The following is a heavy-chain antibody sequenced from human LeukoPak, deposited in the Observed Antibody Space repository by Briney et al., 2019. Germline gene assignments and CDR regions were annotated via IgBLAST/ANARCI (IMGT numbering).Heavy chain of an antibody. J-gene: IGHJ3*02. CDR2: ISGGGGDYS. D-gene: IGHD5-12*01. CDR1: GFTFKSFA. V-gene: IGHV3-23*01. CDR3: ARGYSGYDVDAFDI. Sequence: GGSLRLSCVGSGFTFKSFALTWVRQAPGKGLEWVSAISGGGGDYSYSADSVKGRFKISRDDSKNSLYLQMNSLRAEDTAVYYCARGYSGYDVDAFDIWGQGTMVTVSS.